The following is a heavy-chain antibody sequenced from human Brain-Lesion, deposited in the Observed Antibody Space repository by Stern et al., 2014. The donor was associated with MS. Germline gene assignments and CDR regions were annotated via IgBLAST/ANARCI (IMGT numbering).Heavy chain of an antibody. J-gene: IGHJ4*02. Sequence: QLQLQESGPGLVKPSETLSLTCTVSGGSISSSTYYWAWIRQPPGKGLEWIGNIYYSGFTYYNPSLKSRVTISVDMSKDQVLLKLSSVTAADTAIYYCARHDSVPRPSQLYSARDRGPGYFDYWGQGTLVTVSS. CDR3: ARHDSVPRPSQLYSARDRGPGYFDY. CDR2: IYYSGFT. D-gene: IGHD1-26*01. V-gene: IGHV4-39*01. CDR1: GGSISSSTYY.